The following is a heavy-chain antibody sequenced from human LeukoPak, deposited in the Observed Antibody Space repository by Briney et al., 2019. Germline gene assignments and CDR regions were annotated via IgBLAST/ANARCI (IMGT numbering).Heavy chain of an antibody. J-gene: IGHJ6*02. CDR2: INHSGST. CDR1: GGSSSGYY. V-gene: IGHV4-34*09. D-gene: IGHD3-22*01. CDR3: ARESRSGYYYYYYGMDV. Sequence: SETLSLTCAVYGGSSSGYYWSWIRQPPGKGLEWIGEINHSGSTYYNPSLKSRVTISVDTSKNQFSLKLSSVTAADTAVYYCARESRSGYYYYYYGMDVWGQGTTVTVSS.